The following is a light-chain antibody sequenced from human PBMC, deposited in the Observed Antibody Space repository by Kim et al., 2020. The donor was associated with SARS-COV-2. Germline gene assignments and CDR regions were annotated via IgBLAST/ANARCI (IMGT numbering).Light chain of an antibody. CDR3: GTWDSSLSAGV. V-gene: IGLV1-51*01. J-gene: IGLJ2*01. CDR1: RSNIGNNY. CDR2: DNN. Sequence: GQKVTICWSGSRSNIGNNYVSWYQQHPGTAPKLRIYDNNKRPSGIPDRFSGSKSGTSATLGITGLQTGDEADYYCGTWDSSLSAGVFGGGTQLTVL.